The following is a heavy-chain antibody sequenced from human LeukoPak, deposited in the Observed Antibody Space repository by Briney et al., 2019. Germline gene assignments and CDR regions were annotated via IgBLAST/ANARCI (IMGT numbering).Heavy chain of an antibody. J-gene: IGHJ3*02. V-gene: IGHV3-9*01. CDR1: GFTFDDYA. CDR3: AQDMFPIAAAGKDAFDI. D-gene: IGHD6-13*01. CDR2: ISWNSGSI. Sequence: GRSLRLSCAASGFTFDDYAMHRVRQTPGKGLEWVSGISWNSGSIGYADSVKGRFTISRDNAKNSLYLQMNSLRAEDTALYYCAQDMFPIAAAGKDAFDIWGQGTMVTVSS.